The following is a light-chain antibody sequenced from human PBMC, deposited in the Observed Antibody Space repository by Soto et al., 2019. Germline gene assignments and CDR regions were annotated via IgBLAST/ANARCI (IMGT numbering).Light chain of an antibody. CDR2: LGS. CDR3: MQHLQLWP. CDR1: QSLLHSNGYNC. V-gene: IGKV2-28*01. J-gene: IGKJ1*01. Sequence: DIVMTQSPLSLPVTPGEPASISCRSSQSLLHSNGYNCLDWYLQKPGQSPQLLIYLGSNRASGVPDTLSASGSGTDFTLKISRVEAEDVGVYYCMQHLQLWPFGQGIQVDI.